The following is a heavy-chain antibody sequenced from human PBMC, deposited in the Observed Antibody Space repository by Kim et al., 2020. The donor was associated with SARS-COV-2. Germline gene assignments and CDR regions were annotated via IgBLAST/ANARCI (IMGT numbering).Heavy chain of an antibody. V-gene: IGHV4-61*03. D-gene: IGHD3-16*01. CDR3: ARGDIVAYKYYMDV. J-gene: IGHJ6*03. Sequence: NPALKTRVTRSEDTAKNHFSLQLSSVTAADTAVYYCARGDIVAYKYYMDVWGRGTTVTVSS.